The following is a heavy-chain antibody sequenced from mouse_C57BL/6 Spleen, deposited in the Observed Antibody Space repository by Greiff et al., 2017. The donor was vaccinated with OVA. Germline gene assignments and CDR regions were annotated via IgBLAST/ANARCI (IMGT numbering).Heavy chain of an antibody. CDR2: INPNNGGT. J-gene: IGHJ2*01. Sequence: VQLQQSGPELVKPGASVKISCKASGYTFTDYYMNWVKQSHGKSLEWIGDINPNNGGTSYNQKFKGKATLTVDKSSSTAYMELRSLTSEDSAVYYCARATGTSYFDYGGQGTTLTVSS. D-gene: IGHD4-1*01. CDR1: GYTFTDYY. CDR3: ARATGTSYFDY. V-gene: IGHV1-26*01.